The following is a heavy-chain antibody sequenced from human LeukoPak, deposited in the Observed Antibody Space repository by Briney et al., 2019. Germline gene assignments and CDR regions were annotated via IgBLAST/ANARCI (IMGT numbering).Heavy chain of an antibody. V-gene: IGHV4-34*01. CDR1: GGSFSGYY. CDR2: INHSGST. Sequence: SETLSLTCAVYGGSFSGYYWSWIRQPPGKGLEWIGEINHSGSTNYNPSPKSRVTISVDTSKNQFSLKLSSVTAADTAVYYCARSYDFWSGYSFDYWGQGTLVTVSS. J-gene: IGHJ4*02. CDR3: ARSYDFWSGYSFDY. D-gene: IGHD3-3*01.